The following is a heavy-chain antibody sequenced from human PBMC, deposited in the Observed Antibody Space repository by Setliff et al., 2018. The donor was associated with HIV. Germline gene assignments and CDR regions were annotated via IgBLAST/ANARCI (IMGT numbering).Heavy chain of an antibody. D-gene: IGHD3-16*01. V-gene: IGHV1-69*13. CDR1: GNSFHSYA. Sequence: GASVKVSCKASGNSFHSYAFSWVRQAPGQGLEWMGGIIPLFGSANYAQKFQGRVTITADESTSTVYMEVSGLRFEDTAVYFCAKDGPTVIGGSYMDVWGKGTTVTVSS. CDR3: AKDGPTVIGGSYMDV. J-gene: IGHJ6*03. CDR2: IIPLFGSA.